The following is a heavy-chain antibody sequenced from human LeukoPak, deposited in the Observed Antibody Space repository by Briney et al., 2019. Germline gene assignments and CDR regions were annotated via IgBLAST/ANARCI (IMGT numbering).Heavy chain of an antibody. CDR2: ISGSGGST. CDR3: ASRRGSSSFGHYFDY. Sequence: GGSLRLSCAASGFIFSSYTMNWVRQAPGKGLEWVSAISGSGGSTFYADSVKGRFTISRDNSKNTLYLQMNSLRGEDTAVYYCASRRGSSSFGHYFDYWGQGTLVTVSS. V-gene: IGHV3-23*01. J-gene: IGHJ4*02. D-gene: IGHD6-13*01. CDR1: GFIFSSYT.